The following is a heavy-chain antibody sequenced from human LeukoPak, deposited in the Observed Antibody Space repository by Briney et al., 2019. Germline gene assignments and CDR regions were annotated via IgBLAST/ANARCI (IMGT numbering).Heavy chain of an antibody. CDR3: ARRGWNLRHYYYYYMDV. CDR1: GGSISSSSYY. Sequence: PSETPSLTCTVSGGSISSSSYYWGWIRQPPGKGLEWIGSIYYSGSTYYNPSLKSRVTVSVDTSKNQFSLKLSSVTAADTAVYYCARRGWNLRHYYYYYMDVWGKGTTVTVSS. J-gene: IGHJ6*03. D-gene: IGHD1-7*01. CDR2: IYYSGST. V-gene: IGHV4-39*07.